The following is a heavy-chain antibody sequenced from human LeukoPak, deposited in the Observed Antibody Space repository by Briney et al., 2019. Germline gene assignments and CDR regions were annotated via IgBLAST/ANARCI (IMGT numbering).Heavy chain of an antibody. CDR2: IYYSGST. CDR1: GGSISSHY. D-gene: IGHD5-18*01. J-gene: IGHJ4*02. Sequence: SETLSLTCTVSGGSISSHYWSWIRQPPGKGLEWIGYIYYSGSTNYNPSLKSRVTISVDTSKNQFSLKLSSVTAADTAVYYCARAAKYEGDSDYWGQGTLVTVSS. CDR3: ARAAKYEGDSDY. V-gene: IGHV4-59*11.